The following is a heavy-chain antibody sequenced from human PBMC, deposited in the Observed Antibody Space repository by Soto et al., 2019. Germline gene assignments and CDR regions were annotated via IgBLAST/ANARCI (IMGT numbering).Heavy chain of an antibody. CDR1: GYPFTRHW. V-gene: IGHV1-46*01. CDR2: INPDDYTT. Sequence: DSGKVSCKTCGYPFTRHWMHLVRQAPGQGLEWMGIINPDDYTTSYAQKFQGRVTLTRDTSTSTVFMELTSLRSEDTAIYYCARDKSGTANGYAWWWFDPWGQGTTVTVSS. D-gene: IGHD2-8*01. CDR3: ARDKSGTANGYAWWWFDP. J-gene: IGHJ5*02.